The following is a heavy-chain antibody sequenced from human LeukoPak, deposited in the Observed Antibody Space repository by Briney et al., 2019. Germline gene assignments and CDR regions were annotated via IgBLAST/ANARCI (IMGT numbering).Heavy chain of an antibody. CDR1: EFSFRSYG. D-gene: IGHD2-15*01. V-gene: IGHV3-30*03. CDR3: ATDGYCSGGNCYAGHFHY. Sequence: GRSLRLSCAASEFSFRSYGMNWVRQAPGKGLEWVALISYDGTSDYYVDSVRGRFTVSRDNSKNTLSLQMNSLRGEDTALYYCATDGYCSGGNCYAGHFHYWGQGTLVTVSS. CDR2: ISYDGTSD. J-gene: IGHJ4*02.